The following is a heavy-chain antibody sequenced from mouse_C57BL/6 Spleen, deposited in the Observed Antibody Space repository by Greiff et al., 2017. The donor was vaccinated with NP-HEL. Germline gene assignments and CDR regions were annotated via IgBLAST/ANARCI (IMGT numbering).Heavy chain of an antibody. CDR3: ASPSPEDYAMDY. CDR2: INPNYGTT. CDR1: GYSFTDYN. J-gene: IGHJ4*01. Sequence: EVQLVESGPELVKPGASVKISCKASGYSFTDYNMNWVKQSNGKSLEWIGVINPNYGTTSYNQKFKGKATLTVDQSSSTAYMQLNSLTSEDTAVYYCASPSPEDYAMDYWGQGTSVTVSS. V-gene: IGHV1-39*01.